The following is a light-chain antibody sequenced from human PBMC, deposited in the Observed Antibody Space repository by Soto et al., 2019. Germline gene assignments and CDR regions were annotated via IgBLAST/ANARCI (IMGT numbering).Light chain of an antibody. Sequence: DIQMTQSPSTLSASVGDRVTITCRASQNISRWLAWYQQKPGKAPKFLIYKASGLEIGVPSRFSGSGSGTEFTLTISSLQPDDFATYYCQQYETFWTFGQGTKVDIK. CDR2: KAS. CDR1: QNISRW. J-gene: IGKJ1*01. V-gene: IGKV1-5*03. CDR3: QQYETFWT.